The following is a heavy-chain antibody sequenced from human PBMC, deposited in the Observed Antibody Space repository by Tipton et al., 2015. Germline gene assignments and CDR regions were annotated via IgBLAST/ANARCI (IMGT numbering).Heavy chain of an antibody. CDR1: GFTFSSYE. CDR2: IYTGGST. J-gene: IGHJ6*02. CDR3: ARETAVRGVIERFCYFYGMDV. D-gene: IGHD3-10*01. V-gene: IGHV3-53*01. Sequence: SLRLSCAASGFTFSSYEMNWVRQAPGKGLEWVSLIYTGGSTYYADSVKGRFTISRDNSKNTLYLQMNSLRAEDTAVYYCARETAVRGVIERFCYFYGMDVWGQGTTLAVSS.